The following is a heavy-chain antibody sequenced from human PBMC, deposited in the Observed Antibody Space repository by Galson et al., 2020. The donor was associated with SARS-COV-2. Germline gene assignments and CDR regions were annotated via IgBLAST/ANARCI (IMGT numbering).Heavy chain of an antibody. CDR1: GGSISSSRYY. CDR2: IYYSGDT. V-gene: IGHV4-39*01. J-gene: IGHJ5*02. CDR3: ARSVSSGLWWFDP. Sequence: KSSETLSLTCTVSGGSISSSRYYWGWIRQPPGKGLEWIGSIYYSGDTYYNPSLRSRVTISADTSKNQFSLKLNSVTAADTAVYFCARSVSSGLWWFDPWGQGTLVTVSS. D-gene: IGHD3-22*01.